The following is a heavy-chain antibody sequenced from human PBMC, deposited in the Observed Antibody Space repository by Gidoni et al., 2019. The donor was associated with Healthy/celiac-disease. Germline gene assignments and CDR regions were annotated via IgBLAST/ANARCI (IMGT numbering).Heavy chain of an antibody. J-gene: IGHJ5*02. CDR3: ASPGIVVKERGNWFDP. V-gene: IGHV4-39*01. D-gene: IGHD6-19*01. Sequence: QLQLQESGPGLVKPSETLSLTCTVSGGSISSSSYYWGWIRQPPGKGLEWIGSIYYSGSTYYNPSLKSRVTISVDTSKNQFSLKLSSVTAADTAVYYCASPGIVVKERGNWFDPWGQGTLVTVSS. CDR2: IYYSGST. CDR1: GGSISSSSYY.